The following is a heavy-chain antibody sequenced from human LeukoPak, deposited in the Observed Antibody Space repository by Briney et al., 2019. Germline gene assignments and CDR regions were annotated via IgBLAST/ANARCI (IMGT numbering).Heavy chain of an antibody. J-gene: IGHJ4*02. CDR2: INPSSGGT. D-gene: IGHD5-24*01. V-gene: IGHV1-2*02. CDR3: AREWEMATTGD. CDR1: GYTFTGYY. Sequence: ASVKVSCKASGYTFTGYYMHWVRQAPGQGLEWMGWINPSSGGTNYAQKFQGRVTMTRDMSISTAYMELSRLRSDDTALYYCAREWEMATTGDWGQGTLVTVSS.